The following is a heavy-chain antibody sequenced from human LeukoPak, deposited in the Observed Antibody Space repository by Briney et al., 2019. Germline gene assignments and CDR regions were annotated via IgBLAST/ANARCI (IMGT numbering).Heavy chain of an antibody. CDR3: ARDYCSSTSCYAAYDY. J-gene: IGHJ4*02. V-gene: IGHV1-69*13. CDR1: GYTFTSYA. Sequence: GASVKVSRKASGYTFTSYAISWVRQAPGQGLEWMGGIIPIFGTANYAQKFQGRVTITADESTSTAYMELSSLRSEDTAVYYCARDYCSSTSCYAAYDYWGQGTLVTVSS. CDR2: IIPIFGTA. D-gene: IGHD2-2*01.